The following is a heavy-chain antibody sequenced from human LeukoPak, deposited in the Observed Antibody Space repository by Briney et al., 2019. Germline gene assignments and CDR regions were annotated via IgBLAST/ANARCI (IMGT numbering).Heavy chain of an antibody. Sequence: SETLSLTCTVSGGSISSYYWSWIRQPPGKGLEWIGYIYYSGSTNYNPSLRSRVTISVDTSKNQFSLKLSSVTAADTAVYYCARGYDWSLFDYWGQGTLVTVSS. J-gene: IGHJ4*02. CDR2: IYYSGST. CDR3: ARGYDWSLFDY. CDR1: GGSISSYY. D-gene: IGHD3-3*01. V-gene: IGHV4-59*01.